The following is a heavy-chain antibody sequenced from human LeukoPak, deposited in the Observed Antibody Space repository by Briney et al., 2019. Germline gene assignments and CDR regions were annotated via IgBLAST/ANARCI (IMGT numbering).Heavy chain of an antibody. CDR2: TYYSGST. V-gene: IGHV4-59*01. Sequence: PSETLSLTCTVSGGSISSYYWSWIRQPPGKGLEWIGYTYYSGSTNYNPSLKSRVTISVDTSKNQFSLKLSSVTAADTAVYYCARGPYGAVAYNWFDPWGQGTLVTVSS. CDR3: ARGPYGAVAYNWFDP. CDR1: GGSISSYY. D-gene: IGHD6-19*01. J-gene: IGHJ5*02.